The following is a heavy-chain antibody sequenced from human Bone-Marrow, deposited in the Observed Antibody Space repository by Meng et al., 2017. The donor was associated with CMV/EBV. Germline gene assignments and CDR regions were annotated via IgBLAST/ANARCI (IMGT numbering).Heavy chain of an antibody. Sequence: GGSLRLSCAASGFTFSSYAMHWVRQAPGKGLEWVAVISYDGSNKYYADSVKGRSTISRDNSKNTLYLQMNSLRAEDTAVYYCARDPGSSSWYYFDYWGQGTLVTVSS. CDR3: ARDPGSSSWYYFDY. V-gene: IGHV3-30*04. J-gene: IGHJ4*02. D-gene: IGHD6-13*01. CDR1: GFTFSSYA. CDR2: ISYDGSNK.